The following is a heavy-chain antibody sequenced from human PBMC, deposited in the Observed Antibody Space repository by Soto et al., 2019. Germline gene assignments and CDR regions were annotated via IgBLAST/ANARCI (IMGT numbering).Heavy chain of an antibody. CDR2: MNPNSGNT. D-gene: IGHD3-22*01. Sequence: QVQLVQSGAEVKKPGASVKVSCKASGYTFTSYDINWVRQATGQGLEWMGWMNPNSGNTGYAQKFQGRVTMTRNTSISTAYMELSSLRSEDTAVYHCARADDYDRSGYLLPCGYWGQGTLVTVSS. CDR1: GYTFTSYD. CDR3: ARADDYDRSGYLLPCGY. V-gene: IGHV1-8*01. J-gene: IGHJ4*02.